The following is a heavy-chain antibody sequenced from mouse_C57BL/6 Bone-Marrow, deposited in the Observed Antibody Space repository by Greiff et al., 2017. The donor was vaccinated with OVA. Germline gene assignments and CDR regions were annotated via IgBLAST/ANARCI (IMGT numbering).Heavy chain of an antibody. D-gene: IGHD1-1*01. Sequence: VQLQQSGPELVKPGASVKISCKASGYAFSSSWMNWVKQRPGKGLEWIGRIYPGDGDTNYNGKFKGKATLTADKSSSTAYMQLSSLTSEDSAVYFCASPHYYGSSYGFAYWGQGTLVTVSA. CDR2: IYPGDGDT. V-gene: IGHV1-82*01. CDR1: GYAFSSSW. J-gene: IGHJ3*01. CDR3: ASPHYYGSSYGFAY.